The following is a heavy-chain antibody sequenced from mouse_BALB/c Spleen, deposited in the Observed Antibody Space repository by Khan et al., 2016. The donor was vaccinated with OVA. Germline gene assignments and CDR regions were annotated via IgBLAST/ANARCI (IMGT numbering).Heavy chain of an antibody. V-gene: IGHV5-6-5*01. CDR3: ARDDWFAY. CDR2: ISSGDTT. Sequence: EVELVESGGGLVKPGGSLKLSCAASGFTFSNYGVSWVRLTPEKRLAWVASISSGDTTYYPDSVKGRFTISRDNARNILYLQMSSLRSEDTAMYYCARDDWFAYWGQGTLVTVSA. J-gene: IGHJ3*01. CDR1: GFTFSNYG.